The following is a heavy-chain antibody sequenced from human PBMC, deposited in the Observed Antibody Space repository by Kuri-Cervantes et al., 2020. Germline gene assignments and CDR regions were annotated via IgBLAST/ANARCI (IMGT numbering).Heavy chain of an antibody. J-gene: IGHJ3*02. CDR3: ARAEYIAVAALRAFDI. D-gene: IGHD6-19*01. Sequence: ASVKVSCKESGYTFTSYYLHWVRQAPGQGLEWMGIINPSGGSTSYAQKFQGRVTMTRDTSISTAYMELSRLRSDDTAVYYCARAEYIAVAALRAFDIWGQGTMVTVSS. CDR1: GYTFTSYY. CDR2: INPSGGST. V-gene: IGHV1-46*01.